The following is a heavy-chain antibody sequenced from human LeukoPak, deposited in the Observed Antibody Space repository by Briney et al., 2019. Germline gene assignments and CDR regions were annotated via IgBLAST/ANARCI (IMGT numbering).Heavy chain of an antibody. CDR1: GYRFTSYW. CDR3: ARQGRYGSHYMDV. D-gene: IGHD3-10*01. Sequence: GEPLKISFKGSGYRFTSYWIGWVRPMPGKGLEWMGIIYPGDSDTRYSPSFQGQVTTSPDTSTRTAYLQWRSLKASDTAMYYCARQGRYGSHYMDVWGKGTTVTVSS. V-gene: IGHV5-51*01. CDR2: IYPGDSDT. J-gene: IGHJ6*03.